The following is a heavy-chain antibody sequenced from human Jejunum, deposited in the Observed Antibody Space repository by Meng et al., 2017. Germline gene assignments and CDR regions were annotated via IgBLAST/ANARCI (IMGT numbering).Heavy chain of an antibody. CDR3: ATVGDGYIYESRGS. J-gene: IGHJ5*02. V-gene: IGHV3-7*01. CDR2: LNQDGSAK. D-gene: IGHD5-18*01. CDR1: GFAFSGNW. Sequence: GESLKISCAASGFAFSGNWMTWVRQVPGKGLEWVACLNQDGSAKYYLDSVKGRFTISRDNVKNSLYLQMNSLRADDTAVYYCATVGDGYIYESRGSWGQGTLVTVS.